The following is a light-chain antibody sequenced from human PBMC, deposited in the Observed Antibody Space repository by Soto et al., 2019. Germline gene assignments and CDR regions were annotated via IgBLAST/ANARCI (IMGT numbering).Light chain of an antibody. CDR2: DVS. J-gene: IGLJ1*01. CDR3: SSYTTSNTRQIV. CDR1: SSDVAGYNY. Sequence: QSALTQPVSVSGSPGQSITISSTGTSSDVAGYNYVSWYQHHPGKAPKLIIYDVSNRPSGVSIRFSGSKSDNTASLTISGLQPEDESDYHCSSYTTSNTRQIVFGTGTKLTVL. V-gene: IGLV2-14*03.